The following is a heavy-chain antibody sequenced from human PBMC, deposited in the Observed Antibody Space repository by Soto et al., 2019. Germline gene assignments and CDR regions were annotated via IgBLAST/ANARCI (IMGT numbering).Heavy chain of an antibody. J-gene: IGHJ3*02. D-gene: IGHD3-22*01. CDR2: ISSSSSYI. CDR1: GFTFSSYS. Sequence: GGSLRLSCAASGFTFSSYSMKWARQAPGKGLEWGSSISSSSSYIYYADSVKGRFTISRDNAKSSLYLQMNSLRAEDTAVYYCARDQLIVVPATNAFYTWGQGTMVTISS. CDR3: ARDQLIVVPATNAFYT. V-gene: IGHV3-21*01.